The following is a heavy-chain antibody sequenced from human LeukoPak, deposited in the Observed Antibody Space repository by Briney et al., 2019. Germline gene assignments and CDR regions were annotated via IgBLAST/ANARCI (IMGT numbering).Heavy chain of an antibody. V-gene: IGHV4-59*01. D-gene: IGHD5-18*01. CDR2: IYYSGST. CDR3: ARGYAYGPNYYFDY. Sequence: KPSETLSLTCSLSGGSISNYYCSWVRQPPGKGLEWIGSIYYSGSTDYNPSLKRRATISIDTPKNHFSMRLSSVTAADTASYYCARGYAYGPNYYFDYWGQGTLVTVSS. J-gene: IGHJ4*02. CDR1: GGSISNYY.